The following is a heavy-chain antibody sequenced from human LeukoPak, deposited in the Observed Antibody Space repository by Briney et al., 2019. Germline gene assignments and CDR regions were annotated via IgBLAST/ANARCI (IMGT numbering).Heavy chain of an antibody. CDR2: IHGGGTT. J-gene: IGHJ5*02. CDR3: VKSYSGWTGQS. Sequence: GGSLRLSCAASGFSVRSNYMRWVRQAPGKRLESVSVIHGGGTTLYAASVKGRFTISRDDSKNTLSLQMNSLRDEDTALYYCVKSYSGWTGQSWGQGTQVTVSS. D-gene: IGHD6-19*01. V-gene: IGHV3-66*01. CDR1: GFSVRSNY.